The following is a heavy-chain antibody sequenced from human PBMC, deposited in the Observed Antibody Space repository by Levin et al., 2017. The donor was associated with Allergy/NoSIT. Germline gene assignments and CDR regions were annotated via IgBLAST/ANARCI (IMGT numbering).Heavy chain of an antibody. CDR3: TRGQAYKLLPNKSSSYYYYYGMDV. V-gene: IGHV3-73*01. J-gene: IGHJ6*02. Sequence: GGSLRLSCAASGFTFSDCTIHWVRQAPGKGLQWVGRIRSKSFNYTTTYAASVRGRFNISRDDSQKTAYLHMSSLETEDTALYCCTRGQAYKLLPNKSSSYYYYYGMDVWGLGTAVTVSS. CDR2: IRSKSFNYTT. D-gene: IGHD4/OR15-4a*01. CDR1: GFTFSDCT.